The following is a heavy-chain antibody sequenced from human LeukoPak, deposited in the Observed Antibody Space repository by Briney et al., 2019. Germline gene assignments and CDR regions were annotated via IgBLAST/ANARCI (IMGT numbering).Heavy chain of an antibody. CDR1: GGSISSGSYY. V-gene: IGHV4-61*02. CDR3: ARGVWFGELLQYYFDY. CDR2: IYTSGST. J-gene: IGHJ4*02. Sequence: SETLSLTCTVSGGSISSGSYYWSWIRQPAGKGLEWIGSIYTSGSTNYNPSLKSRVTISVDTSKNQFSLKLSSVTAADTAVYYCARGVWFGELLQYYFDYWGQGTLVTVSS. D-gene: IGHD3-10*01.